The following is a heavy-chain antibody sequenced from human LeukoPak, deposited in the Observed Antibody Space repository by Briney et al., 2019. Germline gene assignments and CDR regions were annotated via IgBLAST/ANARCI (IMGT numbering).Heavy chain of an antibody. V-gene: IGHV4-61*02. J-gene: IGHJ4*02. CDR2: IYTSGST. Sequence: SETLSLTCTVSGGSISSGSYYWSWIRQPAGKGLEWIGRIYTSGSTNYNPSLKSRVTISVDTSKNQFSLKLSSVTTADTAVYYCARVKGAAKDYGDNSAYFEYWGQGTLVTVSS. CDR1: GGSISSGSYY. CDR3: ARVKGAAKDYGDNSAYFEY. D-gene: IGHD4-23*01.